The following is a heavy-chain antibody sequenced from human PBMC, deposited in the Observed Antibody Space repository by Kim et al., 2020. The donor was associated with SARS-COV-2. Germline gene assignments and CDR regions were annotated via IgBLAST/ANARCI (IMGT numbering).Heavy chain of an antibody. CDR1: GGSISSSSYY. V-gene: IGHV4-39*01. CDR3: ARRGSGSYPRRVGFDP. J-gene: IGHJ5*02. Sequence: SETLSLTCTVSGGSISSSSYYWGWIRQPPGKGLEWIGSIYYSGSTYYNPSLKSRVTISVDTSKNQFSLKLSSVTAADTAVYYCARRGSGSYPRRVGFDPWGQGTLVTVSS. CDR2: IYYSGST. D-gene: IGHD1-26*01.